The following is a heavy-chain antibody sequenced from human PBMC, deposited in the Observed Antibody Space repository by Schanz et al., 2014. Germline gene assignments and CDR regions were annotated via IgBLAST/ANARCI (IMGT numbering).Heavy chain of an antibody. CDR1: GFSFSIFA. CDR2: ISGSGGDT. J-gene: IGHJ4*02. D-gene: IGHD1-26*01. V-gene: IGHV3-23*04. CDR3: ARDRVGASSYFDY. Sequence: EVQLVESGGGLVQPGGSLRLSCAASGFSFSIFAMTWVRQAPGQGLEWVSTISGSGGDTYPADSVKGRFTISRDNSKNTLYLQVNSLRAEDTAVYYCARDRVGASSYFDYWGQGTLVTVSS.